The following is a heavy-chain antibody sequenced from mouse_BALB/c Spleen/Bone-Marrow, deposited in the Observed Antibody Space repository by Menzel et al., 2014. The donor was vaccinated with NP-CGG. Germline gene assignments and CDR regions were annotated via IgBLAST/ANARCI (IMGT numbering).Heavy chain of an antibody. Sequence: LQQSGSELVRPGASVKLSCKASGYTFXSYWMHWVKQRPGQGLEWIGNIYPGSGSTNYGEKFKSKATLTVDTSSSTAYMQLSSLTSEDSAVYYCTNHYFDYWGQGTTLTVSS. CDR3: TNHYFDY. CDR1: GYTFXSYW. V-gene: IGHV1S22*01. CDR2: IYPGSGST. J-gene: IGHJ2*01.